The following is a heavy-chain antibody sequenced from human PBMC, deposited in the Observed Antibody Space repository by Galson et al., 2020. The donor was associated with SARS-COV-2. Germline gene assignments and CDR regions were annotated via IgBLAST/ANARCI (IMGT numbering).Heavy chain of an antibody. Sequence: ASVKVSCKASGYKFTDYYMHWVRQAPGQGLEWMGWINPNSGGAVSAQKFQGRLTLTTDTSITTAYLQLTSLTSDDTAVYYWARVYYGDKVDLWGQGTLVALSS. V-gene: IGHV1-2*02. CDR2: INPNSGGA. CDR1: GYKFTDYY. J-gene: IGHJ5*02. D-gene: IGHD3-10*01. CDR3: ARVYYGDKVDL.